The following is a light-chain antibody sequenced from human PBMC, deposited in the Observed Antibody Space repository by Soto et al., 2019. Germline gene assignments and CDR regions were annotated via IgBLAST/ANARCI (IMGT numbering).Light chain of an antibody. CDR3: SSYTSSSTLV. CDR2: DVS. CDR1: SSDVGDYNY. V-gene: IGLV2-14*01. J-gene: IGLJ1*01. Sequence: QSVLTQPASVSGSPGQSITIPCTGTSSDVGDYNYVAWYQQHPGKAPKLMIYDVSNRPSGVSNRFSGSKSGNTASLTISGLQAEDEADYYCSSYTSSSTLVFGTGTKVTV.